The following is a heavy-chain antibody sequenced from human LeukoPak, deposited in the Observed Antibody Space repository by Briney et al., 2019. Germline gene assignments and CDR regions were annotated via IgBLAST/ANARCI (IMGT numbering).Heavy chain of an antibody. CDR2: IYYSGST. D-gene: IGHD4-23*01. CDR1: GGSISSYY. V-gene: IGHV4-59*01. CDR3: ARGIRVVTPTSPHYYFDY. J-gene: IGHJ4*02. Sequence: SETLSLTCTVSGGSISSYYWSWIRQPPGKGLEWIGYIYYSGSTNYNPSLKSRVTISVDTSKNQFSLKLSSVTAADTAVYYCARGIRVVTPTSPHYYFDYWGQGTLVTVSS.